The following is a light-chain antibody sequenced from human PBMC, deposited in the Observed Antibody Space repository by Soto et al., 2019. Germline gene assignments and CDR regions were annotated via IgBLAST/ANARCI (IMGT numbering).Light chain of an antibody. V-gene: IGKV2-28*01. Sequence: DIVMTQSPVSLPVTPGEPASISCRSSQGLLHSNGYNYLDWYLQKPGQSPQLLIYLGSNRASGVPDRFSASASGTDFTLTISRVEAEDVGVYYCMGALQSPPTFGQGTKVDI. CDR1: QGLLHSNGYNY. J-gene: IGKJ1*01. CDR3: MGALQSPPT. CDR2: LGS.